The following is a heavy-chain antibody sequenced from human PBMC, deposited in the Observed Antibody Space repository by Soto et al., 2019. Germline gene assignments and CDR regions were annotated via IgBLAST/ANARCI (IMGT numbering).Heavy chain of an antibody. CDR3: AREPRYCSGGSCSIMGDAFDI. Sequence: EVQLVESGGGLVQPGGSLRLSCVASGFTVTDIYMNWVRQAPGKGLEWVSVIYKDFTDYADFVRGRFSVSTDTSKNALYFKLDNLRAEDTAVYYCAREPRYCSGGSCSIMGDAFDIWGQGAMVTVSS. V-gene: IGHV3-66*01. J-gene: IGHJ3*02. CDR1: GFTVTDIY. D-gene: IGHD2-15*01. CDR2: IYKDFT.